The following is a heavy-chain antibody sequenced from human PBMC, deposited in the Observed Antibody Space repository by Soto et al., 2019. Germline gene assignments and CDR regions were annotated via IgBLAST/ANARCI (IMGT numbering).Heavy chain of an antibody. CDR2: IYYSGST. V-gene: IGHV4-31*03. D-gene: IGHD3-3*01. J-gene: IGHJ5*02. CDR3: ARDRRFLNWFDP. Sequence: PSETLSLTCTVSGGSISSGGYYWSWIRQHPGKGLEWIGYIYYSGSTYYNPPLKSRVTISVDTSKNQFSLKLSSVTAADTAVYYCARDRRFLNWFDPWGQGTLVTVSS. CDR1: GGSISSGGYY.